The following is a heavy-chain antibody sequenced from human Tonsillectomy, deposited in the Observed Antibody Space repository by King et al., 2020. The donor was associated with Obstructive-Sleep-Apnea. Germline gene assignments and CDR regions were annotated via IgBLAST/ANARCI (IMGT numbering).Heavy chain of an antibody. CDR1: GGSFSGYY. J-gene: IGHJ3*02. CDR3: ARGITMIVVVMAHAFDI. Sequence: VQLQQWGAGXLKPSETLSLTCAVYGGSFSGYYWSWIRQPPGKGLEWIGEINHSGSTNYNPSLKSRVTISVDTSKNQFSLKLSSVTAADTAVYYCARGITMIVVVMAHAFDIWGQGTMVTVSS. V-gene: IGHV4-34*01. D-gene: IGHD3-22*01. CDR2: INHSGST.